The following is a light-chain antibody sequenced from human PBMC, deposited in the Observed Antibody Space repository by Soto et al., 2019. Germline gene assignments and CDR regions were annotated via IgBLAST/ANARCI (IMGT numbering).Light chain of an antibody. V-gene: IGKV1-13*02. Sequence: AIQLTHPPSSLSPSAGARFTFTGGAGKGFSSALAWYQHKPGRAPRLLIYDASSLQSGVSSRFSGSGSGTDFTLTISSLQPEDFATYYCQQFQSYALTFGGGTKLEIK. CDR1: KGFSSA. CDR3: QQFQSYALT. J-gene: IGKJ4*01. CDR2: DAS.